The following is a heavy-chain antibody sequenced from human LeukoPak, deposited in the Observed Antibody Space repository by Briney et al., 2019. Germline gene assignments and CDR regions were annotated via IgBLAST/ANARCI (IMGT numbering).Heavy chain of an antibody. D-gene: IGHD3-16*01. CDR1: GGSISSYY. Sequence: SETLSLTCTVSGGSISSYYWSWIRQPPGKGLEWIGYIYYSGSTNYNPSLKSRVSISVGTSKNQFSLKLSSVTAADTAVYYCARDRFPGGSADVWGQGTLVTVSS. V-gene: IGHV4-59*12. CDR2: IYYSGST. J-gene: IGHJ4*02. CDR3: ARDRFPGGSADV.